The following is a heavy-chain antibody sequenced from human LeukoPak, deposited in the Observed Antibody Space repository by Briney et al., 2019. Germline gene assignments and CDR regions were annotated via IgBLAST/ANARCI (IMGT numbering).Heavy chain of an antibody. CDR3: XXXQXYYDSSGPXYYYYYMDV. D-gene: IGHD3-22*01. V-gene: IGHV3-23*01. Sequence: GGSLRLSCAASGFTFSSYAMSWVRQAPGKGLEWVSALSGSGVSTYYADSVKGRFTISRDNSKNTLYLQMNSLRAEDTAVYYCXXXQXYYDSSGPXYYYYYMDVWGKGTTVTVSS. J-gene: IGHJ6*03. CDR1: GFTFSSYA. CDR2: LSGSGVST.